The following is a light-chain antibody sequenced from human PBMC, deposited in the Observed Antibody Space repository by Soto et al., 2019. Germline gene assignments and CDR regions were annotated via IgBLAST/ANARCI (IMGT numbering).Light chain of an antibody. CDR2: DAS. J-gene: IGKJ4*01. CDR1: QGISTY. Sequence: DIQLTQSPSFLSASVGDTVTITCRASQGISTYLAWYQQKPGKAPKLLIYDASTLQSGVPSRFSGSGSGTEFTLTISSLQPEDLATYYCQQLNGYVALTFGGGTKVELK. V-gene: IGKV1-9*01. CDR3: QQLNGYVALT.